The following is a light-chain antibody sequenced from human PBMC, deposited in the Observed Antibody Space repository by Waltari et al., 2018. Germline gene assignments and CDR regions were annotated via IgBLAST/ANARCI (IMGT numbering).Light chain of an antibody. J-gene: IGLJ1*01. Sequence: QSALTQPPSASGSPGQSVTISCTGTSSDVGGYNYVYWYQQHPGKAPKLMIFDVSKLPSGVPDRFSGSKSGNRASLTVSGLQAEDEADYYCSSYAGSNRDVFGTGTRVTVL. CDR2: DVS. CDR3: SSYAGSNRDV. V-gene: IGLV2-8*01. CDR1: SSDVGGYNY.